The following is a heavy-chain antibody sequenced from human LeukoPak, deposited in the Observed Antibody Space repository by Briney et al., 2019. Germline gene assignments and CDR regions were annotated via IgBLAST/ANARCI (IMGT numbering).Heavy chain of an antibody. Sequence: ASVKVSCKASGYTFTSYAMHWVRQAPGQRLEWMGWINAGNGNTKYSQKFQGRVTITRDTSASTAYMELSSLRSEDTAVYYCARSGYYYGGLDYWGQGTLVTVSS. CDR1: GYTFTSYA. CDR2: INAGNGNT. D-gene: IGHD3-22*01. J-gene: IGHJ4*02. V-gene: IGHV1-3*01. CDR3: ARSGYYYGGLDY.